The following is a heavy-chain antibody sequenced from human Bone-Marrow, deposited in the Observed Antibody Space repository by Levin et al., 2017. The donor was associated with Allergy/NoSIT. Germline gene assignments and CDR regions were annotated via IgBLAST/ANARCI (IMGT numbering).Heavy chain of an antibody. CDR1: GFTFSNYG. D-gene: IGHD6-19*01. CDR3: AKGGRGWYLEY. Sequence: GGSLRLSCAASGFTFSNYGMHWVRQPPGKGLEWVAVISYDGSKKYCADSVKGRFTISRDDSKNTVYLQMNSLRDEDTAVYYCAKGGRGWYLEYWGQGTLVTVSS. J-gene: IGHJ4*02. V-gene: IGHV3-30*18. CDR2: ISYDGSKK.